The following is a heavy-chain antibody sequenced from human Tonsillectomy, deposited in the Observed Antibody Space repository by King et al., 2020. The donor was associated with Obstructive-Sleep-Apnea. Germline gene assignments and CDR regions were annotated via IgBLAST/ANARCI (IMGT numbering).Heavy chain of an antibody. CDR2: ISYSENT. D-gene: IGHD6-19*01. Sequence: VQLQESGPGLVKPSQNLSLTCTVSGGSISSSGYYWRWIRQHPGKGLEWIGSISYSENTYYNPSLKSRVTISVDTSENQFSLKLSSVTVADTAVYFCARQLGSSGWYHRWGQGTLVTVSS. CDR1: GGSISSSGYY. V-gene: IGHV4-31*03. J-gene: IGHJ4*02. CDR3: ARQLGSSGWYHR.